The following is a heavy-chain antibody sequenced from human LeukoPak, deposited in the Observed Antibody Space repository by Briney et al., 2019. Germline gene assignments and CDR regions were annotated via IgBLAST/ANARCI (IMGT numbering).Heavy chain of an antibody. CDR3: ATHPWEHKNWYFDL. V-gene: IGHV1-69*13. CDR1: GGTFSSYA. CDR2: IIPIFGTA. J-gene: IGHJ2*01. D-gene: IGHD1-26*01. Sequence: SVKVSCKASGGTFSSYAISWVRQASGQGLEWMGGIIPIFGTANYAQKFQGRVTITADESTSTAYMELSSLRSEDTAVYYCATHPWEHKNWYFDLWGRGTLVTVSS.